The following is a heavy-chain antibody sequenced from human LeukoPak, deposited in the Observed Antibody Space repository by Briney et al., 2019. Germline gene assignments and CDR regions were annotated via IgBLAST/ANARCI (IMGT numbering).Heavy chain of an antibody. V-gene: IGHV1-69*13. CDR1: GGTLNNYG. J-gene: IGHJ6*02. D-gene: IGHD4-23*01. CDR2: IIPIIGAA. CDR3: ARGNSRWSTPTSSYYYRMDV. Sequence: GASVKVSFKASGGTLNNYGISWVRQAPGQGLKWMGGIIPIIGAANYAQKFQGRVTISADESTSTAYMELNSLRSEDTAVYYCARGNSRWSTPTSSYYYRMDVWGQGTTVTVSS.